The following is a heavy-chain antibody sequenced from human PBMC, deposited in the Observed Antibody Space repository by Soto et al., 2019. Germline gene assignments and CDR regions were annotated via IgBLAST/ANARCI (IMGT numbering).Heavy chain of an antibody. D-gene: IGHD2-15*01. Sequence: ASVKVSCKASGYTFTGYYMHWVRQAPGQGLEWMGWINPNSGGTNYAQKFQGWVTMTRDTSISTAYMELSRLRSDDTAVYYCARALQYCSGGSCYSGAFDIWGQGTTVTV. J-gene: IGHJ3*02. CDR1: GYTFTGYY. CDR2: INPNSGGT. CDR3: ARALQYCSGGSCYSGAFDI. V-gene: IGHV1-2*04.